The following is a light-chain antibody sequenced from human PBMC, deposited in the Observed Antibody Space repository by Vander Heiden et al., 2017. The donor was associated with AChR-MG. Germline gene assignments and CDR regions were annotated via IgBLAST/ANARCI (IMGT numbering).Light chain of an antibody. CDR2: DAS. CDR3: QQCSTWPLA. CDR1: QYISNS. J-gene: IGKJ4*01. V-gene: IGKV3-11*01. Sequence: IVLTQSTATLSLSPGDRATLSRRASQYISNSLAWHQQTPGPAPRLLVYDASIRATGIPARFSGSGSGTDFTLTISSLEPEDFAVYYCQQCSTWPLAFGGGTKVEIK.